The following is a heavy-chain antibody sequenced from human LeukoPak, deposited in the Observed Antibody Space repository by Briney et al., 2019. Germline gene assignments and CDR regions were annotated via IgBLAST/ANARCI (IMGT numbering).Heavy chain of an antibody. CDR2: IWNSGNS. Sequence: SETLSLTCTVSAGSINSGGYFWTLVRQHPGEGLEWIGYIWNSGNSYYNPSLSSRVIISADSSKSTFSLKLSSVTAADTAVYYCARYHCGSTYCPGVDFYGQGTLVTVSS. CDR3: ARYHCGSTYCPGVDF. V-gene: IGHV4-31*03. CDR1: AGSINSGGYF. D-gene: IGHD2-2*01. J-gene: IGHJ4*02.